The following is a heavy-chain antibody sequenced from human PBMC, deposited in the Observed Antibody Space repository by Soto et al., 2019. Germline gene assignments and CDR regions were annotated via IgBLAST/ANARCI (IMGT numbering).Heavy chain of an antibody. CDR2: IYSGGST. CDR3: ARGSLYCSGGSCYDY. D-gene: IGHD2-15*01. CDR1: GFTVSSNY. J-gene: IGHJ4*02. V-gene: IGHV3-66*01. Sequence: EVQLVESGGGLVQPGGSLRLSCAASGFTVSSNYMSWVRQAPGKGLEWVSVIYSGGSTYYADSVKGRFTISRDNSKNTLYLQMNSLRAEDTAVYYCARGSLYCSGGSCYDYWGLGTLVTVSS.